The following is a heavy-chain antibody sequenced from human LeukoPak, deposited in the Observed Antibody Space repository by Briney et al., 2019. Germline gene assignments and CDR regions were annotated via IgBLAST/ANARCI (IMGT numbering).Heavy chain of an antibody. CDR3: AREAQFWSGTDYMDV. CDR2: INPNSGGT. CDR1: GYTFTGYY. V-gene: IGHV1-2*02. J-gene: IGHJ6*03. Sequence: ASVKVSCKASGYTFTGYYMLWVRQAPGQGLEWMGSINPNSGGTNYAQKFQGGVTMTRDTSISTAYMELSRLRSDDTAVYYCAREAQFWSGTDYMDVWGKGTTVTVSS. D-gene: IGHD3-3*01.